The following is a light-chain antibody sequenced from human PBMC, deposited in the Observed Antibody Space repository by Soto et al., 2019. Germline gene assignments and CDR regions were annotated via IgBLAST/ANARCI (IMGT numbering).Light chain of an antibody. CDR1: SSDVGGYNY. J-gene: IGLJ3*02. CDR2: EVY. CDR3: RAYAGRSPWG. Sequence: QSAPTQPPSASGSPGQSVTFSCTGTSSDVGGYNYVSWYQQYPGKAPKLMIYEVYKRPSGVPDRFSGSKSANTASLTVSGLQPGDEADYYCRAYAGRSPWGFGGGTKLTVL. V-gene: IGLV2-8*01.